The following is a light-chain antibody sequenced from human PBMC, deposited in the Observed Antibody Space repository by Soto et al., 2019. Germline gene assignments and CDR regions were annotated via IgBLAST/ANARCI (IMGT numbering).Light chain of an antibody. CDR1: SSDVGRYNY. CDR2: DVS. V-gene: IGLV2-14*03. CDR3: SSYTTTSTVV. J-gene: IGLJ2*01. Sequence: QPVLTQPASVSGSPGQSIAISCTGTSSDVGRYNYVSWYQQHPGKAPKLMVYDVSQRPSGVSNRFSGSKSGNTASLTISGLQADDEADYYCSSYTTTSTVVFGGGTKVTVL.